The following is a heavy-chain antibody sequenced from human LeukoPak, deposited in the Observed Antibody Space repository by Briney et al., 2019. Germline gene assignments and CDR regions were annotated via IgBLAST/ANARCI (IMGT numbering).Heavy chain of an antibody. D-gene: IGHD3-10*01. Sequence: KPGGSLRLSCAASGFTFSNAWMNWVRQAPGKGLEWVGRIKSKTDGGTTDYAAPVKGRFTISRDDSKNTLYLQMNSLKTEDTAVCYCTTALGSGSYSWFDPWGQGTLVTVSS. CDR3: TTALGSGSYSWFDP. V-gene: IGHV3-15*07. CDR2: IKSKTDGGTT. CDR1: GFTFSNAW. J-gene: IGHJ5*02.